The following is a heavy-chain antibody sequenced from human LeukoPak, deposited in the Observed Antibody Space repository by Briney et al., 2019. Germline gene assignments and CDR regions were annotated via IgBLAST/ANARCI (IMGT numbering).Heavy chain of an antibody. CDR2: ISYDGSNK. V-gene: IGHV3-30*03. CDR1: GFTFSSYG. Sequence: QPGRSLRLSCAASGFTFSSYGMHWVRQAPGKGLEWVAVISYDGSNKYYADSVKGQFTISRDNSKNTLYLQMNSLRAEDTAVYYCVGYCSSTSCYPDYWGQGTLVTVSS. CDR3: VGYCSSTSCYPDY. J-gene: IGHJ4*02. D-gene: IGHD2-2*01.